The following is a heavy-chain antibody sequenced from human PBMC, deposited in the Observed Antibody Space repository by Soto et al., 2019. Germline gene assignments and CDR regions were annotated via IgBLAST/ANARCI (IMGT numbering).Heavy chain of an antibody. CDR2: ISGSGGST. D-gene: IGHD2-2*01. V-gene: IGHV3-23*01. J-gene: IGHJ6*02. Sequence: GGSLRLSCTGSGFTFSSYGMSWVRQAPGKGLEWVSAISGSGGSTYYADSVKGRFTISRDNSKNTLYLQMNSLRAEDTAVYYCAKDGLVVVRGMDVWGQGTTVTVSS. CDR1: GFTFSSYG. CDR3: AKDGLVVVRGMDV.